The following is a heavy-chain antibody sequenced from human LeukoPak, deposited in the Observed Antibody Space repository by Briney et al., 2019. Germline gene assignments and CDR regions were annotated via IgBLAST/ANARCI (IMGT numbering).Heavy chain of an antibody. D-gene: IGHD5-12*01. CDR1: GFTFSSYA. Sequence: GGSLRLSCAASGFTFSSYAISWVRQAPGKGLEWVSAISGSGGYTYYADSVKGRFTISRDNSKNTLYLQMNSLRAEDTAVYYCAKNWGATIYYAFDIWGQGTMVTVSS. V-gene: IGHV3-23*01. CDR2: ISGSGGYT. CDR3: AKNWGATIYYAFDI. J-gene: IGHJ3*02.